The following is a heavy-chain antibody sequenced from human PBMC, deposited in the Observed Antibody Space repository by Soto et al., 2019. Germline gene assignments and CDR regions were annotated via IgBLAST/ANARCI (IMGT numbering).Heavy chain of an antibody. J-gene: IGHJ5*02. CDR2: IYHSGST. V-gene: IGHV4-30-2*01. CDR1: DGSIRSGGYS. Sequence: TLSLTCTVSDGSIRSGGYSWSWIRQPPGKGLEWIGYIYHSGSTYYNPSLKSRVTISVDRSKNQFSLKLSSVTAADTAVYYCARVPDRWGQGTLVTVSS. D-gene: IGHD2-2*01. CDR3: ARVPDR.